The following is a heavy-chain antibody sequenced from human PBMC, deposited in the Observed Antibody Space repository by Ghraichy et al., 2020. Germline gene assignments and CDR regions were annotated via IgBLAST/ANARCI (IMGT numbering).Heavy chain of an antibody. J-gene: IGHJ6*02. CDR3: ARSYYYDSSGYIYYYYGMDV. Sequence: ASVKVSCKASGYTFTSYGISWVRQAPGQGLEWMGWISAYNGNTNYAQKLQGRVTMTTDTSTSTAYMELRSLRSDDTAVYYCARSYYYDSSGYIYYYYGMDVWGQGTTVTVSS. V-gene: IGHV1-18*01. CDR2: ISAYNGNT. CDR1: GYTFTSYG. D-gene: IGHD3-22*01.